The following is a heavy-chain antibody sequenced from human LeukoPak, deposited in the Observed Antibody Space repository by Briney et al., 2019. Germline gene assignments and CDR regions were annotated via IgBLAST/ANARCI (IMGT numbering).Heavy chain of an antibody. V-gene: IGHV1-69*13. CDR1: GGTFSSYA. CDR2: IIPIFGTA. D-gene: IGHD1-1*01. Sequence: SVKVSCKASGGTFSSYAISWVRQAPGQGLEWMGGIIPIFGTANYAQKFQGRVTITADESTSTTYMEVSSLRSEDTAVYYCARANWNLAYYYYYYMDVWGKGTTVTVSS. J-gene: IGHJ6*03. CDR3: ARANWNLAYYYYYYMDV.